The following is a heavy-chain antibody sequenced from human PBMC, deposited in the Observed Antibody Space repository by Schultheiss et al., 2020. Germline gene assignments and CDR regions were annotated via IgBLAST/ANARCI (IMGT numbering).Heavy chain of an antibody. Sequence: SETLSLTCTVSGGFISSGGYYWSWIRQHPGKGLEWIGYIFYSGSTYSYNPSLKNRVTISVDTSKNQFSLKLSSVTAADTAVYYCAREDGGNSHWGQGTTVTVSS. D-gene: IGHD4-23*01. J-gene: IGHJ6*02. CDR1: GGFISSGGYY. CDR3: AREDGGNSH. V-gene: IGHV4-31*03. CDR2: IFYSGSTY.